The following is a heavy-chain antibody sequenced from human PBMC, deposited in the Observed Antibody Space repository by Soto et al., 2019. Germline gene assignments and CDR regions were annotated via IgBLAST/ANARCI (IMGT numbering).Heavy chain of an antibody. J-gene: IGHJ5*02. CDR3: ARTEGAWFDP. CDR1: GGSISSYY. D-gene: IGHD3-16*01. Sequence: QVQLQESGPGLVKPSETLSLTCTVSGGSISSYYWSWIRQPPGKGLEWIGYIYYSGSTNYNPSLKSRVTISVDTSKNQCSLKLSSVTAADTAVYYCARTEGAWFDPWGQGTLVTVSS. V-gene: IGHV4-59*01. CDR2: IYYSGST.